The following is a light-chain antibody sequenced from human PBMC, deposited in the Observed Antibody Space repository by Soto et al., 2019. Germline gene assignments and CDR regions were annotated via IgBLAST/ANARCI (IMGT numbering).Light chain of an antibody. CDR1: QSISSW. CDR3: QQYKSFSLT. J-gene: IGKJ4*01. Sequence: DIQTTQSPSTLSASVGDRVTITCRASQSISSWLAWYQQKPGKAPKLLIYKTSNLESGVPSRFSGSGSGTEFSLTISSLQPDDFETYYCQQYKSFSLTLGGGTKVDIK. CDR2: KTS. V-gene: IGKV1-5*03.